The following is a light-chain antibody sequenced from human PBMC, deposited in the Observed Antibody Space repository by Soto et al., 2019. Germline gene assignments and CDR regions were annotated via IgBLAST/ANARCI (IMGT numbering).Light chain of an antibody. CDR1: QSVSSN. J-gene: IGKJ5*01. V-gene: IGKV3-11*01. Sequence: EIVLTQSPATLSLSPGERATLSCRASQSVSSNLAWYQQKPGQAPRLLIYDASNRATGIPARFSGSGSGTDFTLNISSLEPEDFAVYYFQRGDTFGQGKRLXIK. CDR3: QRGDT. CDR2: DAS.